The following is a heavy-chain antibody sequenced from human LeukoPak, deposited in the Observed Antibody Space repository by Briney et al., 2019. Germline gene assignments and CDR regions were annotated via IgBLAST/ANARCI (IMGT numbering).Heavy chain of an antibody. Sequence: GGSLRLSCAVSGFIFRNYGMHWVRQAPGKGLGWVAFIRYDGSIEYYADSVKGRFTISRDKPKNTLYLQMNSLRAEDTAVYYCAKDANSGWSYFDYWGQGTLVTVSS. J-gene: IGHJ4*02. D-gene: IGHD6-19*01. CDR3: AKDANSGWSYFDY. CDR1: GFIFRNYG. V-gene: IGHV3-30*02. CDR2: IRYDGSIE.